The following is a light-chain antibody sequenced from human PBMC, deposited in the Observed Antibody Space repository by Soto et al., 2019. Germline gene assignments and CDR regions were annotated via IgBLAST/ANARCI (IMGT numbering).Light chain of an antibody. CDR3: QQSYTTPLT. V-gene: IGKV3-11*01. CDR1: QSVSIY. J-gene: IGKJ4*01. CDR2: DAS. Sequence: PQYPSILSASVGDRATLSCRASQSVSIYLAWYQQKPGQAPRLLIYDASNRATGIPARFSGSGSGTDFTLTISSLQPEDFATYHCQQSYTTPLTFGGGTKV.